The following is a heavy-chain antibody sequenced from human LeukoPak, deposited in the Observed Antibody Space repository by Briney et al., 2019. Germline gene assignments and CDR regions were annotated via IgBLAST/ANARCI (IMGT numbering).Heavy chain of an antibody. V-gene: IGHV4-59*12. CDR1: GGSISSYY. CDR2: IYYSGST. Sequence: MPSETLSLTCTVSGGSISSYYWSWIRQPPGKGLEWIGYIYYSGSTNYNPSLKSRVTISVDTSKNQFSLKLSSVTAADTAVYYCARALGAFDIWGQGTMVTVSS. J-gene: IGHJ3*02. CDR3: ARALGAFDI.